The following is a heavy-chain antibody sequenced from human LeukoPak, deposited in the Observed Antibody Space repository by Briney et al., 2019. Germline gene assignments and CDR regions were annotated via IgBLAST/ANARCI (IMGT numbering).Heavy chain of an antibody. CDR2: ISGSGDNS. Sequence: HAGGSLRLSCAASGFTFSSYAMGWARLAPGKGLEWVSLISGSGDNSYYADSVKGRFTISRDNSKNTLYLQMSSLRAEDTALYYCAKCLGDGTNYYFAHWGQGTLVTVSS. CDR3: AKCLGDGTNYYFAH. CDR1: GFTFSSYA. D-gene: IGHD4/OR15-4a*01. J-gene: IGHJ4*02. V-gene: IGHV3-23*01.